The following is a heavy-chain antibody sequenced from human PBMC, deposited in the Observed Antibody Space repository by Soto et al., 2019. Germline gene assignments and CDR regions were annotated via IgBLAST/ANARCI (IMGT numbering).Heavy chain of an antibody. D-gene: IGHD3-10*01. CDR3: ARAGYYGSGSRYYYYGMEV. CDR2: IIPIFGTA. CDR1: GGTFSGYA. J-gene: IGHJ6*02. Sequence: ASVKVSCKASGGTFSGYAITWVRQAPGQSLEWMGGIIPIFGTASYAQKLQGRVTITADESTSTAYMELTSLKSEDTAVYYCARAGYYGSGSRYYYYGMEVWGQGTTVTVSS. V-gene: IGHV1-69*13.